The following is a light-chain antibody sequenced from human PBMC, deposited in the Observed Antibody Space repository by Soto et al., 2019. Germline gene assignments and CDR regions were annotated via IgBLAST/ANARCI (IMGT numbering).Light chain of an antibody. J-gene: IGKJ1*01. CDR3: QHYNSYSEA. V-gene: IGKV1-5*03. Sequence: DIQMTQSPSTLSGSVGDRVTITCRASQTIRSRLAWYQQKPGKAPKLLIYKASTLKSGVPSRFSGSGSGTEFTLTISSLQPDDFATYYCQHYNSYSEAVGQGTKVDLK. CDR1: QTIRSR. CDR2: KAS.